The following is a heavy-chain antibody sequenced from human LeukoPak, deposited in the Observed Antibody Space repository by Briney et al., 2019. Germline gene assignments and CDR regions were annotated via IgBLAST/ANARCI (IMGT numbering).Heavy chain of an antibody. J-gene: IGHJ4*02. Sequence: GESLKISCKGSGYSFTHYWIAWVRQMPGKGLEWMGIIYPGDSDTRYSPSFQGQVTISADKSISTAYLQRSSLKASDTAMYYCARGGIRYDSRNRFDYWGQGTLVTVSS. D-gene: IGHD3-22*01. CDR3: ARGGIRYDSRNRFDY. CDR1: GYSFTHYW. V-gene: IGHV5-51*01. CDR2: IYPGDSDT.